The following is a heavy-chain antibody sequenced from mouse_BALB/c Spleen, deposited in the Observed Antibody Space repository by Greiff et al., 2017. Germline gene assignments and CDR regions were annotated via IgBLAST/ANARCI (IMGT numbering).Heavy chain of an antibody. CDR2: IDTSDSYT. CDR1: GYTFTDYW. J-gene: IGHJ2*01. V-gene: IGHV1-69*01. Sequence: VQLQQSGAELVMPGASVKMSCKASGYTFTDYWMHWVKQRPGQGLEWIGAIDTSDSYTSYNQKFKGKATLTVDESSSTAYMQLSSLTSEDSAVYYCASGGNYFDYWGQGTTLTVSS. CDR3: ASGGNYFDY. D-gene: IGHD1-1*02.